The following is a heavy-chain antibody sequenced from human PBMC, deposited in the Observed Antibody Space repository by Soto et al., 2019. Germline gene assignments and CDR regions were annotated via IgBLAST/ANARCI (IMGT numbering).Heavy chain of an antibody. CDR3: ARGAYCSSTSCGPKGDYYYYMDV. V-gene: IGHV3-13*01. CDR1: GFTFSSYD. J-gene: IGHJ6*03. Sequence: HPGGSLRLSCAASGFTFSSYDMHWVRQATGKGLEWVSAIGTAGDTYYPGSVKGRFTISRENAKNSLYLQMNSLRAGDTAVYYCARGAYCSSTSCGPKGDYYYYMDVWGKGTTVTVSS. D-gene: IGHD2-2*01. CDR2: IGTAGDT.